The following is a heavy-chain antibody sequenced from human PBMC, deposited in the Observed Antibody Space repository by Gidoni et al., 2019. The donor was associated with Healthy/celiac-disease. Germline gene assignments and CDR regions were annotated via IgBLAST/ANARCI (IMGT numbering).Heavy chain of an antibody. J-gene: IGHJ4*02. Sequence: QVQLVESGGGVVQPGGSLRLACAASGCTFSSYGMHWVRQAPGKGLEWVAFIRYDGSNKYYADSVKGRFTISRDNSKNTLYLQMNSLRAEDTAVYYCAKVVGSGSYLDYWGQGTLVTVSS. V-gene: IGHV3-30*02. CDR2: IRYDGSNK. D-gene: IGHD3-10*01. CDR1: GCTFSSYG. CDR3: AKVVGSGSYLDY.